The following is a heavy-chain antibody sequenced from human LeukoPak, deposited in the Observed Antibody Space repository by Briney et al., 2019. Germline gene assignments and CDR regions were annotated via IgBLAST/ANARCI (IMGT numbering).Heavy chain of an antibody. V-gene: IGHV3-7*01. J-gene: IGHJ4*02. CDR1: GISLSDYW. CDR3: AAWGLYNF. Sequence: GGSLSLSCAASGISLSDYWMNWVRQAAGKGLEWVANINLGGSASLYVDSVKGRFTISRDNAKNSLYLQMSSLKVEDTAVYYCAAWGLYNFWGQGTLVTVSS. D-gene: IGHD7-27*01. CDR2: INLGGSAS.